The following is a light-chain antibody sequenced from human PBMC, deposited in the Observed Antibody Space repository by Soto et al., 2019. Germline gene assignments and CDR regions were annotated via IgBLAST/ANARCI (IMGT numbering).Light chain of an antibody. J-gene: IGKJ1*01. Sequence: DIQMTQSPSSLSASVGDRVTITCRASQSISSYLNWYQQKPGKAPKLLIYGASSLQSGVPSRFSGSGSGTDFTLTISSLQPEDFATYYCQQSYSTLQTFGQGTKV. CDR1: QSISSY. CDR2: GAS. CDR3: QQSYSTLQT. V-gene: IGKV1-39*01.